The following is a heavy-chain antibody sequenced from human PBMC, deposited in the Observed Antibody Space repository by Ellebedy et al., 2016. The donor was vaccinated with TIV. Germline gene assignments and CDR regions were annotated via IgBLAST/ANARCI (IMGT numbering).Heavy chain of an antibody. CDR2: VYSSGTT. Sequence: MPSETLSLTCSVSGGSISGYYWTWIRQPAGKGLEWIGRVYSSGTTNYNPSLKGRVTMSVDTPKNEISLKLRSVTAADTAVYYCVRDYTPMVTTWSDPWGQGTLVTVSS. CDR3: VRDYTPMVTTWSDP. J-gene: IGHJ5*02. CDR1: GGSISGYY. D-gene: IGHD5-18*01. V-gene: IGHV4-4*07.